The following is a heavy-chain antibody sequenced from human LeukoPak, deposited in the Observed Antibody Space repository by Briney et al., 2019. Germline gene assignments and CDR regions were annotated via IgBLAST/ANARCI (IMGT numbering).Heavy chain of an antibody. Sequence: SVKVSCKASGGTFSSYAISWVRQAPGQGLEWMGGIIPIFGTANYAQRFQGRVTITTDESTSTAYMELSSLRSEDTAVYYCARNPGIAVAAPDYWGQGTLVTVSS. J-gene: IGHJ4*02. V-gene: IGHV1-69*05. CDR3: ARNPGIAVAAPDY. D-gene: IGHD6-19*01. CDR1: GGTFSSYA. CDR2: IIPIFGTA.